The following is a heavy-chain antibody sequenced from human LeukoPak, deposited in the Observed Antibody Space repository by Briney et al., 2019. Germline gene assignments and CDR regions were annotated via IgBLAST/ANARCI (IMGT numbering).Heavy chain of an antibody. CDR2: IYYSGST. Sequence: SETLSLTCTVSGGSISSYYWSWIRQPPGKGLEWIGYIYYSGSTNYNPSLTSRVTISVDTSKNQFSLKLSSVTAADTAVYYCARSPNWTPFDYWGQGTLVTVSS. CDR3: ARSPNWTPFDY. J-gene: IGHJ4*02. CDR1: GGSISSYY. D-gene: IGHD1-20*01. V-gene: IGHV4-59*01.